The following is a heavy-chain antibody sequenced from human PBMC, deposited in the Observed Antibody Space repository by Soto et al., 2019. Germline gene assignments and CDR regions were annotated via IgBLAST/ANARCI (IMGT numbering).Heavy chain of an antibody. D-gene: IGHD5-18*01. Sequence: QVQLQESGPGLVKPSETLSLTCTVSGGSINNYYWSWIRQPPGKGLEWIGYIYDSGSTNYNPSLKSRVTMSVDTSKNQFTLNLSSVTAADTAVYYCAREHGFSYGLNYCDPWGQGTLVTVSS. V-gene: IGHV4-59*01. CDR1: GGSINNYY. CDR2: IYDSGST. CDR3: AREHGFSYGLNYCDP. J-gene: IGHJ5*02.